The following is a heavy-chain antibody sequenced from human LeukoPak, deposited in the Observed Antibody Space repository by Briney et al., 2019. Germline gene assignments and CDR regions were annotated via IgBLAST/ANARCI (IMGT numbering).Heavy chain of an antibody. CDR1: GFTFSSYW. J-gene: IGHJ4*02. CDR3: AREHPIVGAPYDY. V-gene: IGHV3-7*01. CDR2: INQDGSEK. D-gene: IGHD1-26*01. Sequence: GGSLRLSCAASGFTFSSYWMSWVRQAPGKGLEWVANINQDGSEKYYVDSVKGRFTISRDNDKNSLYLQMNSLRVEDTAVYYCAREHPIVGAPYDYWGQGTLVTVSS.